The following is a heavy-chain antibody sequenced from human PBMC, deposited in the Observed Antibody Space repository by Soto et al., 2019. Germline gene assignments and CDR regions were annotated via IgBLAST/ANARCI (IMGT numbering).Heavy chain of an antibody. D-gene: IGHD4-17*01. V-gene: IGHV1-69*13. Sequence: SVKVSCKASGGTFSSYAISWVRQAPGQGLEWMGGIIPIFGTANYAQKFQGRVTITADESTSTAYMELSSLRSEDTDVYYCAREGFGPPYGRNAREQXNWFDPGGQETXVXV. J-gene: IGHJ5*02. CDR3: AREGFGPPYGRNAREQXNWFDP. CDR1: GGTFSSYA. CDR2: IIPIFGTA.